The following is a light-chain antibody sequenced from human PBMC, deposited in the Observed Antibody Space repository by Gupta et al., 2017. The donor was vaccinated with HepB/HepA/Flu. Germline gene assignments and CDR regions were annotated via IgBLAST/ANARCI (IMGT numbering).Light chain of an antibody. Sequence: QLVLTQSPSASASLGPSVKLTCTLSSGHITYAIAWHQQQPEKGPRYLMKVNSDGSHNKGDGIPDRFSGSSSGTERYLTISSLQSEDEADYYCQTWDTGIQVFGGGTKLTVL. CDR3: QTWDTGIQV. CDR2: VNSDGSH. J-gene: IGLJ2*01. CDR1: SGHITYA. V-gene: IGLV4-69*01.